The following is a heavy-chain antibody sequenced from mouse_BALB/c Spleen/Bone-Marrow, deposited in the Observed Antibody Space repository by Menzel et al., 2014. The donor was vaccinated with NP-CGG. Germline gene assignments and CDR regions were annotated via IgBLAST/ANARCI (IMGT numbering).Heavy chain of an antibody. J-gene: IGHJ2*01. V-gene: IGHV1-54*01. Sequence: QVQMPQSGAELVRPGTSVKVSCKASGFAFTIYLIEWIQQRPGQGLEWIGVINPGSGGSNYNEKFKGKATLTADKSSSTAYMQLSNLTSYDSAVYFCASLGCDYIDYRARGTPLTVSS. CDR1: GFAFTIYL. CDR2: INPGSGGS. CDR3: ASLGCDYIDY.